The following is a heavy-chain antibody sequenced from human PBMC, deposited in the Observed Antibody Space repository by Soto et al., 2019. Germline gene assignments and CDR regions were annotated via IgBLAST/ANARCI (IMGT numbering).Heavy chain of an antibody. CDR2: IWYDGSNK. V-gene: IGHV3-33*01. Sequence: QVQLVESGGGVVQPGRSLRLSCAASGFTFSSYGMHWVRQAPGKGLEWVAVIWYDGSNKYYADSVKGRFTISRDNSKNTLYLQMNSLRAEDTAVDYCARTDFLSGPASLDAFDIWGQGTMVTVSS. CDR3: ARTDFLSGPASLDAFDI. D-gene: IGHD3-3*01. J-gene: IGHJ3*02. CDR1: GFTFSSYG.